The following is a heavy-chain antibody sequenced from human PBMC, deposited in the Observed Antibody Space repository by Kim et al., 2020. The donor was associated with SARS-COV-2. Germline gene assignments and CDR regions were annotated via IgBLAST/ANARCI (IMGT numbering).Heavy chain of an antibody. CDR1: GLTFSHYG. CDR2: ISYDGSNK. J-gene: IGHJ4*02. CDR3: VKGAILRGADRDY. D-gene: IGHD2-2*02. Sequence: GGSLRLSCAASGLTFSHYGMHWVRQAPGKGLEWVAVISYDGSNKDYADSVKGRFTISRDNPKNTLYLQMDSLRVEDTAVYYCVKGAILRGADRDYWGQGTLVTVSS. V-gene: IGHV3-30*18.